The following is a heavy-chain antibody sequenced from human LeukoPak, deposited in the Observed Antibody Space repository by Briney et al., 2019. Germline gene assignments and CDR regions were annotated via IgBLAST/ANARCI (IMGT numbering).Heavy chain of an antibody. CDR1: CGPNRSSRHY. CDR2: LFYSGST. CDR3: ARHVGFITMVRGVINNNWFDP. V-gene: IGHV4-39*07. D-gene: IGHD3-10*01. Sequence: SETLSLTCTVSCGPNRSSRHYWRWIRHPPGKGLEWLGSLFYSGSTYYNPSLKSRVTISVHTSKNQFSLKLSSVTAADTAVYYCARHVGFITMVRGVINNNWFDPWGQGTLVTVSS. J-gene: IGHJ5*02.